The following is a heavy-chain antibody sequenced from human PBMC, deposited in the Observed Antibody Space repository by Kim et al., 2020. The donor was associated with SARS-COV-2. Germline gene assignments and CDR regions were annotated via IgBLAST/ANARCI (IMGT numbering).Heavy chain of an antibody. CDR1: GFTFSNAW. J-gene: IGHJ6*02. CDR2: IKSKTDGGTT. CDR3: TTARALYSSGWYGSVYYYGMDV. D-gene: IGHD6-19*01. V-gene: IGHV3-15*01. Sequence: GGSLRLSCAASGFTFSNAWMSWVRQAPGKGLEWVGRIKSKTDGGTTDYAAPVKGRFTISRDDSKNTLYLQMNSLKTEDTAVYYCTTARALYSSGWYGSVYYYGMDVWGQGTTVTVSS.